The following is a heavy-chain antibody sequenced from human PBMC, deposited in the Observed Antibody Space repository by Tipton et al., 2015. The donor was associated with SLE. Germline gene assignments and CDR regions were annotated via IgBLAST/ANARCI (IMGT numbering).Heavy chain of an antibody. CDR1: GGSISSGSYY. CDR2: IYTSGST. Sequence: TLSLTCTVSGGSISSGSYYWSWIRQPAGKGLEWIGRIYTSGSTNYNPSLKSRVTITVDTSKNQFSLKLSSVTVADTAVYYCARVHGVVKSYYMDVWGKGTTVTVSS. D-gene: IGHD3-3*01. J-gene: IGHJ6*03. CDR3: ARVHGVVKSYYMDV. V-gene: IGHV4-61*02.